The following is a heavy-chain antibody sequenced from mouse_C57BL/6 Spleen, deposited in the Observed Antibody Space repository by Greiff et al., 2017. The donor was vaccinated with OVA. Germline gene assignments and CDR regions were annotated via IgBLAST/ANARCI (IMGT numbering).Heavy chain of an antibody. CDR3: ARGGITTSYFDY. D-gene: IGHD1-1*01. CDR1: GYTFTSYG. CDR2: IYPRSGNT. V-gene: IGHV1-81*01. Sequence: VQLQQSGAELARPGASVKLSCKASGYTFTSYGISWVKQRTGQGLEWIGEIYPRSGNTYYNEKFKGKATLTADKSASTAYMELRSLTSEDSAVYYCARGGITTSYFDYWGQGTTLTVSS. J-gene: IGHJ2*01.